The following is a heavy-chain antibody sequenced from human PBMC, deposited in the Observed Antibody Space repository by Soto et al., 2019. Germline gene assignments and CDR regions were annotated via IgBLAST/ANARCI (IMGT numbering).Heavy chain of an antibody. D-gene: IGHD2-2*02. CDR3: ARGQGAAIGDYYYHGLDV. Sequence: RGSLRLSCAASGFIFSGSAIHWVRQASGKGLEWVGRIRSRANNFATSSAASVKGRFTFSRDDSKNTAYLQMNTLKPEDTAVYYCARGQGAAIGDYYYHGLDVWGQGTTVTVS. J-gene: IGHJ6*02. V-gene: IGHV3-73*01. CDR2: IRSRANNFAT. CDR1: GFIFSGSA.